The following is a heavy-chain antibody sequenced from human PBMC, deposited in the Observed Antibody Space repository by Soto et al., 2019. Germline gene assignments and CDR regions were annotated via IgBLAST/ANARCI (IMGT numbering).Heavy chain of an antibody. J-gene: IGHJ6*02. CDR3: ARDYMDSLLSGPSGMDV. V-gene: IGHV3-7*01. CDR1: GFTFNTFRNYW. D-gene: IGHD3-9*01. Sequence: GGSLRLSCAASGFTFNTFRNYWMNWVRQAPGKVLEWVANIKREGSEKYYVDSVKGRFTISRYNDKNSLYLQMDGLRVEDTAVYYCARDYMDSLLSGPSGMDVWGQGTTVTVSS. CDR2: IKREGSEK.